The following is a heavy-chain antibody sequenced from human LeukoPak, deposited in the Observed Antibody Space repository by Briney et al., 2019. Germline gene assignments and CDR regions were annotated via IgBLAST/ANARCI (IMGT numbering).Heavy chain of an antibody. V-gene: IGHV3-21*01. CDR2: ISSSSSYI. CDR1: GFTFSSYS. D-gene: IGHD6-13*01. CDR3: VRDPGPWYSSTWGYDY. J-gene: IGHJ4*02. Sequence: GGSLRLSCAASGFTFSSYSMNWVRQAPGKGLEWVSSISSSSSYIYYADSVKGRFTISRDNAKNSLYLQMNSLRAEDTAVYYCVRDPGPWYSSTWGYDYWGQGTLVTVSS.